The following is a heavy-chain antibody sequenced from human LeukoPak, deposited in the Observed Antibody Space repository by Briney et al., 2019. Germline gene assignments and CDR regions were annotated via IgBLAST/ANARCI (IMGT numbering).Heavy chain of an antibody. CDR2: IYYSGST. V-gene: IGHV4-59*01. Sequence: SETLSLTCTVSGGSISSYYWSWIRQPPGKGLEWIGYIYYSGSTNYNPSLKSRVTISVDTSKNQFSLKLSSVTAADTAVYYCARASSRRAWLQYYWYFDLWGRGTLVTVSS. CDR3: ARASSRRAWLQYYWYFDL. D-gene: IGHD4-11*01. CDR1: GGSISSYY. J-gene: IGHJ2*01.